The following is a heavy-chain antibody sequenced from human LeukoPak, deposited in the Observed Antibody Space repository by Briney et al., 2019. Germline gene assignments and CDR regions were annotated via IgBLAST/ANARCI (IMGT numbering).Heavy chain of an antibody. D-gene: IGHD2-15*01. J-gene: IGHJ6*04. CDR1: GGSISSGDYY. CDR3: AREGGYCSGGSCYSWGGYYYYYGMDV. V-gene: IGHV4-30-4*01. CDR2: IYYSGST. Sequence: SETLSLTCTVSGGSISSGDYYWSWIRQPPGTGLEWIGYIYYSGSTYYNPSLKSRVTISVDTSKNQFSLKLSSVTAADTAVYYCAREGGYCSGGSCYSWGGYYYYYGMDVWGKGTTVTVSS.